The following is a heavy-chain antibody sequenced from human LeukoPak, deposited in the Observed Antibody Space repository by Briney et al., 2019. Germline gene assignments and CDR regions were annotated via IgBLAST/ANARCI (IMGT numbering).Heavy chain of an antibody. V-gene: IGHV4-31*03. J-gene: IGHJ4*02. D-gene: IGHD3-16*01. CDR3: GRGKRRLGGWGDLLDY. Sequence: SETLSLTCTASGGSISSGGYYWSWIRQHPGKGLEWIGYIYYSGSTYYNPSLKSRVTTSVDTSKNQFSLKLSSVTAADTAVYYGGRGKRRLGGWGDLLDYGGREPLVPVSS. CDR2: IYYSGST. CDR1: GGSISSGGYY.